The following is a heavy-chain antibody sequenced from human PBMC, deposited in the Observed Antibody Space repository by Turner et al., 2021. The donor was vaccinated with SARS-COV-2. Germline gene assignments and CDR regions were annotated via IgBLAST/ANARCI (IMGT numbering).Heavy chain of an antibody. D-gene: IGHD2-21*01. J-gene: IGHJ3*01. CDR2: LNSAATYL. CDR1: GFIFTQYP. Sequence: DVQLVESGGGLVGPGGSLRLSYTASGFIFTQYPMNWVRQAPGKGLEWVSSLNSAATYLKYADSVKGRFTISRDDSKNSVYLQMNSLRVEDTGVYYCARGGEVVGRPPDFWGQGTLVTVSS. V-gene: IGHV3-21*01. CDR3: ARGGEVVGRPPDF.